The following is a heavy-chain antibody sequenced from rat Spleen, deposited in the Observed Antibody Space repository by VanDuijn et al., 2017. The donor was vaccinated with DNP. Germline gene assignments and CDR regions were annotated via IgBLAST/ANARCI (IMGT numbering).Heavy chain of an antibody. CDR1: GFTFSDYA. D-gene: IGHD2-2*01. CDR2: ITTGGGYT. J-gene: IGHJ2*01. Sequence: EVQLVESGGGLVQPGNSLKLSCAASGFTFSDYAMAWVRQSPKKGLEWVASITTGGGYTYYRDSVKGRFTISRDNAKSTLYLQMDSLRSEETATYYCARRDTFYYFDYWGQGVMVTVSS. V-gene: IGHV5S23*01. CDR3: ARRDTFYYFDY.